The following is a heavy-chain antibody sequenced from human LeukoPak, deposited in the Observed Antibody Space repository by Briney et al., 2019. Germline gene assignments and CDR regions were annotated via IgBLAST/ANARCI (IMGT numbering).Heavy chain of an antibody. V-gene: IGHV3-21*01. CDR2: MSSNSKYI. CDR1: GFTFSTYS. J-gene: IGHJ3*02. CDR3: AKDDQDFYDYGDYGAFDI. Sequence: GGSLRLSCAASGFTFSTYSMNWVRQAPGKGLEWVSSMSSNSKYIYYADSVKGRFTISRDNSKNTLYLQMNSLRAEDTAVYYCAKDDQDFYDYGDYGAFDIWGQGTMVTVSS. D-gene: IGHD4-17*01.